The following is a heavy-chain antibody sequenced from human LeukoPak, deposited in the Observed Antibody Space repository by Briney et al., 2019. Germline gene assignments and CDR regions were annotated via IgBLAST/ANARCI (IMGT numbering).Heavy chain of an antibody. J-gene: IGHJ6*03. CDR2: IKQHGSEK. D-gene: IGHD4-17*01. CDR3: ARVRGDYYMDV. V-gene: IGHV3-7*01. Sequence: GGSLRLSXAASGFIFSSYWTTWVRQAPGKGLEWVANIKQHGSEKYYVDSVKGRFTISRDNAKNSLYLQMNSLRAEDTAVYYCARVRGDYYMDVWGKGTTVTVSS. CDR1: GFIFSSYW.